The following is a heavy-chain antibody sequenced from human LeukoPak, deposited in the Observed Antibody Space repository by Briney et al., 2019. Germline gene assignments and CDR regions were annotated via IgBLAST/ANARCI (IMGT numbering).Heavy chain of an antibody. Sequence: TSETLSLTCTVSGGSIRSYYWSWIRQPPGKGLEWIGYIYYSGSTNYNPSLKSRVTTSVDTSKNQFSLKLSSVTAADTAVYFCARSFYYGVDYWGQGTLVTVSS. J-gene: IGHJ4*02. CDR3: ARSFYYGVDY. D-gene: IGHD4-17*01. V-gene: IGHV4-59*01. CDR2: IYYSGST. CDR1: GGSIRSYY.